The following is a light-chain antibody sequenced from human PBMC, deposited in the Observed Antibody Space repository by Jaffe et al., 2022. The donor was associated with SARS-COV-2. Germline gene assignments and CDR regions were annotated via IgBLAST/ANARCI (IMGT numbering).Light chain of an antibody. Sequence: QSALTQPPSASGSPEQSVTISCTGTSNDIGAYNFVSWYQQHPGKAPKLIIYEVTKRPSGVPDRFSGSKSGNTASLTVSGLQAEDEADYYCAAFAGYYYLFGTGTEITVL. CDR3: AAFAGYYYL. V-gene: IGLV2-8*01. CDR2: EVT. CDR1: SNDIGAYNF. J-gene: IGLJ1*01.